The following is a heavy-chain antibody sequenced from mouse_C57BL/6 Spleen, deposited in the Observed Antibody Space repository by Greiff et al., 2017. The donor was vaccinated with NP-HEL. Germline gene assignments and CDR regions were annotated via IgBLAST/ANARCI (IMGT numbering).Heavy chain of an antibody. CDR1: GYAFSSSW. V-gene: IGHV1-82*01. J-gene: IGHJ4*01. Sequence: VQLQQSGPELVKPGASVKISCKASGYAFSSSWMNWVKQRPGKGLEWIGRIYPGDGDTNYNGKFKGKATLTADKSSSTAYMQLSSLTSEDSAVYCCAREGGIYYYGSSGYAMDYWGQGTSVTVSS. CDR2: IYPGDGDT. CDR3: AREGGIYYYGSSGYAMDY. D-gene: IGHD1-1*01.